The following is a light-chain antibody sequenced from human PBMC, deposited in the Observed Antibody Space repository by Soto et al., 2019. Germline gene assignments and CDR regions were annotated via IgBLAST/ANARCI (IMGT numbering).Light chain of an antibody. V-gene: IGLV2-11*01. CDR3: SSYAGSYTFVV. J-gene: IGLJ2*01. CDR1: RSDVGAYDY. Sequence: QSVLTQPRSVSGSPGQSVTISCTGTRSDVGAYDYVSWYQQDPGKAPKVLIYDVSERPSGVPDRFSGSKSDNTASLTISGLQAEDEADYSCSSYAGSYTFVVFGGGTKLTVL. CDR2: DVS.